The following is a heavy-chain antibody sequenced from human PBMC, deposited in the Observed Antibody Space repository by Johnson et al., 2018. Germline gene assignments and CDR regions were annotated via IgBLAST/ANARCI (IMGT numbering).Heavy chain of an antibody. Sequence: VQLQESGGGLVKPGGSLRLSCAASGFTFSRYTMNWVRQAPGQGLEWVSSISGTDTYIYSERSVRGRFTITRDNAKNSLYLQMNSLRAEDTAVYYCAGSYCGGECYLAGRMDVWGQGTTVTVSS. CDR3: AGSYCGGECYLAGRMDV. J-gene: IGHJ6*02. D-gene: IGHD2-21*01. CDR1: GFTFSRYT. V-gene: IGHV3-21*01. CDR2: ISGTDTYI.